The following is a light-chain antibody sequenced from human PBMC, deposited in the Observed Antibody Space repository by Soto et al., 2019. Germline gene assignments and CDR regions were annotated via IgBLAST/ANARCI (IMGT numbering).Light chain of an antibody. CDR3: QQYSNSPPWT. CDR1: QSVSSN. Sequence: EIVMTQSPVTLSVSPGERATLSCRASQSVSSNLAWYQQKPGQAPRLLIYGASTRATGVPDRFSGSGSGTDFTLTISRLQSEDFAVYYCQQYSNSPPWTFGQGTKVEIK. V-gene: IGKV3-15*01. J-gene: IGKJ1*01. CDR2: GAS.